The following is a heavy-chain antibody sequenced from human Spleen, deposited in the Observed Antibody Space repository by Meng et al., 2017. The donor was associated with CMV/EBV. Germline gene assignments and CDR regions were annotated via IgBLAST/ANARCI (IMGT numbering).Heavy chain of an antibody. D-gene: IGHD2-2*01. J-gene: IGHJ5*02. CDR2: SRIKADSYIT. CDR3: ARDRLRRYCSSTSCPEGNWFDP. Sequence: MDWVRQVPGKGLEWVGRSRIKADSYITQYAASVKGRFTISRDDSQNSLYLQMNSLRAEDTAVYYCARDRLRRYCSSTSCPEGNWFDPWGQGTLVTVSS. V-gene: IGHV3-72*01.